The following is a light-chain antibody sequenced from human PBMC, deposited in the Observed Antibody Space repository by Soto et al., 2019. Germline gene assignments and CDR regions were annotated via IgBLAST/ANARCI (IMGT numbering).Light chain of an antibody. CDR1: QSVRSY. CDR3: HQYDNWPLTWT. J-gene: IGKJ1*01. Sequence: EIVLTQSPATLSLSPGDRATLSCRASQSVRSYLAWYQQKPGQAPWLLIFAASTRATGVPARFSGSGSGADFTLTISSLQSEDFAVYYCHQYDNWPLTWTFAQGTKVDIK. CDR2: AAS. V-gene: IGKV3-15*01.